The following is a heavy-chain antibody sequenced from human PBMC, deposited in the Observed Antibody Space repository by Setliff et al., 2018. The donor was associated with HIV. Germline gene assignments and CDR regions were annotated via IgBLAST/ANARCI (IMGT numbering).Heavy chain of an antibody. CDR3: AGDIGSRGGAFDM. CDR2: INTNTGNT. D-gene: IGHD3-10*01. V-gene: IGHV7-4-1*02. Sequence: GASVKVSCKASGYRFTMYSMNWVRQAPGQGLEWMGWINTNTGNTMYAQGFTGRFVFSLDTSVSTAFLQITSLKAEDTAVYYCAGDIGSRGGAFDMWGQGTRVTVSS. J-gene: IGHJ3*02. CDR1: GYRFTMYS.